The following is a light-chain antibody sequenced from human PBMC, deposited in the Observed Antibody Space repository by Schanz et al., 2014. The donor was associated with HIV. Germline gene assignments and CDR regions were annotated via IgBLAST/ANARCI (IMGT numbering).Light chain of an antibody. V-gene: IGKV1-5*03. CDR2: KSS. Sequence: DIQLTQSPSTLSASIGDRVIITCRASQSISTWLAWYQQKPGKAPNLLIYKSSTLESGVPSRFSGSGSRTEFTLTISSLQPDDFAVYYCQQHNTFPWTFGQGTKVEVK. CDR3: QQHNTFPWT. J-gene: IGKJ1*01. CDR1: QSISTW.